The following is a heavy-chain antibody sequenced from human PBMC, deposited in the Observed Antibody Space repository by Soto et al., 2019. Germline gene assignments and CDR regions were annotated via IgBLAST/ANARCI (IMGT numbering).Heavy chain of an antibody. Sequence: QVQLQESGPGLVKPSETLTLTCTISNGSIYTNYWSWLRQPPGKPLEWIGHIYYSGTTNYNPSLKSRVTLSVDMSMSQFSLELTSATAADTAVYYCARHRWTSGYYLVFDSWGQGTLVTVSS. CDR1: NGSIYTNY. CDR2: IYYSGTT. CDR3: ARHRWTSGYYLVFDS. J-gene: IGHJ4*02. D-gene: IGHD3-3*01. V-gene: IGHV4-59*08.